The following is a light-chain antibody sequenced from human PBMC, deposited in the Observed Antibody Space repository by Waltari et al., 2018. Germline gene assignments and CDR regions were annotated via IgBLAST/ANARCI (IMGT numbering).Light chain of an antibody. V-gene: IGKV1-39*01. CDR1: QSIANY. CDR2: AAS. CDR3: QQSYDVPIT. Sequence: DIQMTQSPSSLSASLGDRVTIACRASQSIANYVNWYQYKTGKAPRILVFAASTLQSGVPSRFSGSGSGTHFSLTITSLQPEDFATYFCQQSYDVPITFGQGTKLEMK. J-gene: IGKJ2*01.